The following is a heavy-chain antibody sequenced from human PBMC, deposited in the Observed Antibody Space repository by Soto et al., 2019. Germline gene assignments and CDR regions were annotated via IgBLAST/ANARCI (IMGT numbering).Heavy chain of an antibody. V-gene: IGHV3-7*01. CDR3: ATSMRHTVNP. D-gene: IGHD4-17*01. CDR1: GFTFSSHW. Sequence: EVQVVESGGGLVQPGGSLRLSCAASGFTFSSHWMTWVRQVPGKGLEWVANINQDGSDQYYVDSVKGRFTISRDNAKNSLCLHMNSLRVEDTAVYYCATSMRHTVNPWGQGTLVTVSS. J-gene: IGHJ5*02. CDR2: INQDGSDQ.